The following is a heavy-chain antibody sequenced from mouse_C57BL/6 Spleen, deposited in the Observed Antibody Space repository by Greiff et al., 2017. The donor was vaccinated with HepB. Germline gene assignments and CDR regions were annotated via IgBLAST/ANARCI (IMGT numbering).Heavy chain of an antibody. CDR3: ARSLSITTVVVNPFAY. D-gene: IGHD1-1*01. J-gene: IGHJ3*01. Sequence: QVQLQQPGAELVKPGASVKLSCKASGYTFTSYWMHWVKQRPGQGLEWIGMIHPNSGSTNYNEKFKSKATLTVDKSSSTAYMQLSSLTSEDSAVDYCARSLSITTVVVNPFAYWGQGTLVTVSA. V-gene: IGHV1-64*01. CDR2: IHPNSGST. CDR1: GYTFTSYW.